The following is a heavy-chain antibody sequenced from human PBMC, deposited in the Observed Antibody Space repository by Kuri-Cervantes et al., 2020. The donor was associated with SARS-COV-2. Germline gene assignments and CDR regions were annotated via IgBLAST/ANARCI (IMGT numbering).Heavy chain of an antibody. CDR1: GFTFSSYS. D-gene: IGHD6-13*01. Sequence: GESLKISCAASGFTFSSYSMNWVRQAPGKGLEWVSYISSSSSTIYYADSVKGRFTISRDNAKNSLYLQMNSLRAEDTAVYYCARLGIAAAGTPGAFDTWGQGTMVTVSS. CDR3: ARLGIAAAGTPGAFDT. V-gene: IGHV3-48*01. CDR2: ISSSSSTI. J-gene: IGHJ3*02.